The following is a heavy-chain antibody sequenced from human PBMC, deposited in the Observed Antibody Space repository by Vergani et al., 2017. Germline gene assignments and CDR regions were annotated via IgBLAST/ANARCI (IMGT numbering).Heavy chain of an antibody. CDR1: GGTFSSSA. V-gene: IGHV1-69*12. CDR2: IIPIFGTA. CDR3: ARSNSGSYYGGDYYYYGMDV. J-gene: IGHJ6*02. Sequence: QVQLVQSGAEVKKPGSSVKVSCKASGGTFSSSAISWVRQAPGQGLEWMGGIIPIFGTANYAQKFQGRVTITADESTSTAYMELSSLRSEDTAVYYCARSNSGSYYGGDYYYYGMDVWGQGTTVTVSS. D-gene: IGHD1-26*01.